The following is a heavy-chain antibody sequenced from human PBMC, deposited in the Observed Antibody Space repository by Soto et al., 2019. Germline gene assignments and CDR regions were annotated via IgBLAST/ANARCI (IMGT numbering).Heavy chain of an antibody. CDR2: IYHSGST. V-gene: IGHV4-4*02. CDR3: AGSYDILTGPDY. J-gene: IGHJ4*02. Sequence: QVQLQESGPGLVKPSGTLSLTCAVSGGSISSSNWWSWVRQPPGKGLEWIGEIYHSGSTNYNPSLKIRVTISVDKSKNQFSLKLSSVTAADTAVYYCAGSYDILTGPDYWGQGTLVTVSS. CDR1: GGSISSSNW. D-gene: IGHD3-9*01.